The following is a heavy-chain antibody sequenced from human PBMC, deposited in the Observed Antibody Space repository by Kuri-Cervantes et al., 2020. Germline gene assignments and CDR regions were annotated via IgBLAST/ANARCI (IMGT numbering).Heavy chain of an antibody. CDR2: IYPGDSDT. J-gene: IGHJ5*02. D-gene: IGHD2-15*01. V-gene: IGHV5-51*01. Sequence: GESLKISCKGSGYSFTSYWIGRVRQMPGKGLEWMGIIYPGDSDTRYSPSFQGQVTISADKSISTAYLQWSSLKASDTAMYYCARGGYCSGGSCYRRGDWFDPWGQGTLVTVSS. CDR1: GYSFTSYW. CDR3: ARGGYCSGGSCYRRGDWFDP.